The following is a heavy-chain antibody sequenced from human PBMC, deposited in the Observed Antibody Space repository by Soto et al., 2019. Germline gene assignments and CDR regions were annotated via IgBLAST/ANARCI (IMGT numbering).Heavy chain of an antibody. V-gene: IGHV3-9*01. CDR3: AKDASDYGDYNFDY. J-gene: IGHJ4*02. CDR1: GFTFDDYA. CDR2: ISWNSGSI. Sequence: EVQLVESGGGLVQPGRSLRLSCAASGFTFDDYAMHWVRQAPGKGLEWVSGISWNSGSIGYADSVKGRFTISRDNAKXXXYLXXXXXXXXXXXXXXXAKDASDYGDYNFDYWGQGTLVTVSS. D-gene: IGHD4-17*01.